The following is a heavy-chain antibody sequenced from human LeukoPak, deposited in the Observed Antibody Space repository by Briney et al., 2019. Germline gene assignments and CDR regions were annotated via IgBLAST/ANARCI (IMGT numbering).Heavy chain of an antibody. J-gene: IGHJ3*02. D-gene: IGHD1-26*01. CDR2: IYYSGST. CDR3: ATLWRLGASTGEAFDI. CDR1: SGSITSYY. V-gene: IGHV4-59*01. Sequence: SETLSLTCTVSSGSITSYYWSWLRQPPGKGLEWIGYIYYSGSTNYNPSVKSRVTMSVDTSKNQFSLKLNSVTAADTAVYYCATLWRLGASTGEAFDIRGQGTMVTVSS.